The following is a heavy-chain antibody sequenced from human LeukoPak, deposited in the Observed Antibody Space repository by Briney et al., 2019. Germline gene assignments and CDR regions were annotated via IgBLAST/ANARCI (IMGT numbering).Heavy chain of an antibody. CDR3: ARGGPAPHRITLIVVASSTDAFDI. CDR2: ISAYNGDT. J-gene: IGHJ3*02. Sequence: ASVKVSCKASGYTFTSYGISWVRQAPGQGLEWMGWISAYNGDTNYAQKLQGRVTMTTDTSTSTAYLELRSLRSDDTAVYYCARGGPAPHRITLIVVASSTDAFDIWGQGTMVTVSS. CDR1: GYTFTSYG. D-gene: IGHD3-22*01. V-gene: IGHV1-18*01.